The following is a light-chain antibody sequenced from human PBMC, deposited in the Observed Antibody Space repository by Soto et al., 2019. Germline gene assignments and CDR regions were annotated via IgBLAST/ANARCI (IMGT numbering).Light chain of an antibody. CDR1: RSDVGGYNY. CDR2: EVS. CDR3: SSYTSSSTPYV. V-gene: IGLV2-14*01. Sequence: QSALTQPAFVSGSLGQSITISCTGTRSDVGGYNYVSWYQQHPGKAPKLMIYEVSNRPSGVSNRFSGSKSGNTASLTISGLQAEDEADYYCSSYTSSSTPYVFGTGTKLTAL. J-gene: IGLJ1*01.